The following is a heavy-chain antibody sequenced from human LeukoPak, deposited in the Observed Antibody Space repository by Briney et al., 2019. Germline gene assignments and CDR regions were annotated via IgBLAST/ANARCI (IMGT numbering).Heavy chain of an antibody. CDR3: ASRRSSGWYAY. V-gene: IGHV3-53*04. D-gene: IGHD6-19*01. J-gene: IGHJ4*02. CDR1: GFTVSSNY. CDR2: IYSGGRT. Sequence: GGSLRLSCAASGFTVSSNYMSWVRQAPGPGLEWVSVIYSGGRTYYADSVNGRFTISRHNSKNTLYLQMNSLRAEDTAVYYCASRRSSGWYAYWGQGTLVTVSS.